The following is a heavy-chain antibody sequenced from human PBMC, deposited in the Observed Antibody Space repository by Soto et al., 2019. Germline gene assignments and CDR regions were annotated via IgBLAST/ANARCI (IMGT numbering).Heavy chain of an antibody. J-gene: IGHJ4*02. Sequence: QVQLQQWGAGLLKPSETLSLTCAVYGGSFSGYYWSWIRQPPGKGLEWIGEINHSGSTNYNPSLRIXXTXSXDTSTNQFPLKLSSVTAADTAVYYCARGRTTVVLDYWGQGTLVTVSS. CDR3: ARGRTTVVLDY. CDR2: INHSGST. V-gene: IGHV4-34*01. D-gene: IGHD4-17*01. CDR1: GGSFSGYY.